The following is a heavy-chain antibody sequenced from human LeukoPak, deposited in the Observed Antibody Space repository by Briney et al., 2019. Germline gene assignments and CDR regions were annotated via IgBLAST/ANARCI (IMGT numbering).Heavy chain of an antibody. CDR2: IYYSGST. CDR3: ARETVNGNWFDP. Sequence: SETLSLTCTVSGGSISSSSYYWGWIRQPPGKGLEWIGSIYYSGSTYYNPSLKSRVTISVDTSKNHFSLRLSSVTAADTAVYYCARETVNGNWFDPWGQGTLVTVSS. CDR1: GGSISSSSYY. J-gene: IGHJ5*02. V-gene: IGHV4-39*07. D-gene: IGHD1-1*01.